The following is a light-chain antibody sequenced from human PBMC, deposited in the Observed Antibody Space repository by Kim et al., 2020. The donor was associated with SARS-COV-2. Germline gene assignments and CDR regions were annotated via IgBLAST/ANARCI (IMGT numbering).Light chain of an antibody. CDR1: SSNIGNNA. Sequence: RQRVTISCSGSSSNIGNNAVNWYQQFPGKAPKLLIYYDDLLPSGVSDRFSGSKSGTSASLAISGLQSEDEADYYCAAWDDRLNGWVFGGGTKLTVL. V-gene: IGLV1-36*01. J-gene: IGLJ3*02. CDR3: AAWDDRLNGWV. CDR2: YDD.